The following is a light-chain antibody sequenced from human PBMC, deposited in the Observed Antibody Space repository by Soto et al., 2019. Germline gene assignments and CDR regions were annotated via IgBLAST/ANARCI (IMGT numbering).Light chain of an antibody. CDR1: QSVSNW. Sequence: DIQMTQSPSTLSASVGDRVTITCRASQSVSNWLAWYQQKPGKAPKLLVYHASSLESGVPSRFSGSGSGTEFILTISSLQPDDFATYYCQQYKSYSPTFGQGTKVEIK. CDR3: QQYKSYSPT. J-gene: IGKJ1*01. V-gene: IGKV1-5*01. CDR2: HAS.